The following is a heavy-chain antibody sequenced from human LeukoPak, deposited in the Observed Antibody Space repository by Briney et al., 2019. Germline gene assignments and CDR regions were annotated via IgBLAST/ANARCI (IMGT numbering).Heavy chain of an antibody. Sequence: GASVKVSCKTSGYILISHDINWVRQATGQGLEWVGWMDPNSGNTGYAQRFQGRVTLTRSTSLSEAYMELTSLKFEDAAVYYCARVQGSDTSGSFDHWGQGTLVTVSS. CDR1: GYILISHD. CDR3: ARVQGSDTSGSFDH. J-gene: IGHJ4*02. V-gene: IGHV1-8*01. CDR2: MDPNSGNT. D-gene: IGHD1-26*01.